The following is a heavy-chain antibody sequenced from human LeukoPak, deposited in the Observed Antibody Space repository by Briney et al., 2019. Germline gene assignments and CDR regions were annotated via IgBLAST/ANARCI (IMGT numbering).Heavy chain of an antibody. CDR3: VKSDYFDP. J-gene: IGHJ5*02. V-gene: IGHV3-74*01. CDR2: IKRDESTA. D-gene: IGHD4/OR15-4a*01. CDR1: GSTFSSSW. Sequence: GGSLRLSCAASGSTFSSSWMNWVRQAPGKGLVWVSRIKRDESTATYADSVRGRFAISRDNARNTVYLQMNSLRAEDTAVYYCVKSDYFDPWGQGTLVIVSS.